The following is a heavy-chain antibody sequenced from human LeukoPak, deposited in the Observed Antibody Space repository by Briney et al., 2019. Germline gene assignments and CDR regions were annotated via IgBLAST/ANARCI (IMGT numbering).Heavy chain of an antibody. J-gene: IGHJ4*02. CDR3: ARQTALELYFDY. CDR1: GFTFSSLA. Sequence: GGSLRLSCAASGFTFSSLAMSWVRQAPGKGLEWVTAITGSGSNTYYADSVKGRFTISRDNSKNTLYLQMTSMRADNTAVYYCARQTALELYFDYWGQRTLVTVSS. CDR2: ITGSGSNT. D-gene: IGHD1-7*01. V-gene: IGHV3-23*01.